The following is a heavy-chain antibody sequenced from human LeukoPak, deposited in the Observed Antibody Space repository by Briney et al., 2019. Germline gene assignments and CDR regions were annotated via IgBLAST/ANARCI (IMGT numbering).Heavy chain of an antibody. D-gene: IGHD6-6*01. CDR2: ISSSSSYI. Sequence: GGSLRLSCAASGFTFSSYSMNWVRQAPGKGLEWVSSISSSSSYIYYADSVKGRFTISRDNAKNSLYLQMNSLRAEDTAVYYCARDPRRIAALPSAFDIWGQGTMVTVSS. V-gene: IGHV3-21*01. J-gene: IGHJ3*02. CDR3: ARDPRRIAALPSAFDI. CDR1: GFTFSSYS.